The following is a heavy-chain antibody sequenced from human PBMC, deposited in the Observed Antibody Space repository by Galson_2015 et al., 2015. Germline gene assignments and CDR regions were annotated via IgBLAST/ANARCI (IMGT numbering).Heavy chain of an antibody. CDR3: ARDFSWPSGPLDF. V-gene: IGHV3-33*01. J-gene: IGHJ4*02. Sequence: SLRLSCAASGFTFRNFGIHWVRQAPGKGPEWVSFIWYDGSRAYYADSVRGRFTVSRDNSKNTVYLQMSSLRVDDTAVYYCARDFSWPSGPLDFPGQGTLVTVSS. CDR1: GFTFRNFG. CDR2: IWYDGSRA. D-gene: IGHD5-12*01.